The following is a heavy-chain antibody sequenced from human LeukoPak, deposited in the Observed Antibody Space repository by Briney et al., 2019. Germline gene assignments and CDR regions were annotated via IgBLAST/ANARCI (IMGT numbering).Heavy chain of an antibody. CDR3: ARSARGSYGPFDY. V-gene: IGHV1-69*04. CDR2: IIPILGIA. J-gene: IGHJ4*02. CDR1: GGTFSSYA. Sequence: ASVKVSCKASGGTFSSYAISWVRQAPGQGFEWMGRIIPILGIANYAQKFQGRVTITADKSTSTAYMELSSLRSEDTAVYYCARSARGSYGPFDYWGQGTLVTVS. D-gene: IGHD5-18*01.